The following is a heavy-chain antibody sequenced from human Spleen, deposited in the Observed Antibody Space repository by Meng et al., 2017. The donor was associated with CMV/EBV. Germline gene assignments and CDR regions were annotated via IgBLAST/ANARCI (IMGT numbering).Heavy chain of an antibody. CDR3: ASNMFRQWPEVGWFDP. CDR1: GDSVSSNSAA. Sequence: VRRTQAGPGLGNPPPTLSPTSAIPGDSVSSNSAAWNWIRQSPSRGLEWLGRTYYRSKWYNDYAVSVKSRITINPDTSKNQFSLKLSSVTAADTAVYYCASNMFRQWPEVGWFDPWGQGTLVTVSS. V-gene: IGHV6-1*01. CDR2: TYYRSKWYN. J-gene: IGHJ5*02. D-gene: IGHD6-19*01.